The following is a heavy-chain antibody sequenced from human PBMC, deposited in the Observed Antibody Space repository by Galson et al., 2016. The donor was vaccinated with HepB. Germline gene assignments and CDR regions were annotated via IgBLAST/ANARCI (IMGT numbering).Heavy chain of an antibody. CDR3: ARERQFHYASSGYYTTSYWHFDL. CDR2: IYDGGST. J-gene: IGHJ2*01. D-gene: IGHD3-22*01. CDR1: GGSFSGYY. V-gene: IGHV4-34*01. Sequence: ETLSLTCAVYGGSFSGYYWSWIRQPPGKGLEWIGEIYDGGSTNYNPSLRSRATISIDTSKSQFSLKLSSVTAADTAVYYCARERQFHYASSGYYTTSYWHFDLWGRGTLVTVSS.